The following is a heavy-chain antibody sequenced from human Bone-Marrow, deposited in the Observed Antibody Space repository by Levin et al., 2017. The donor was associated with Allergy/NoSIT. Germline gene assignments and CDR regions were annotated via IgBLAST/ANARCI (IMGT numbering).Heavy chain of an antibody. CDR2: IGGRGIDS. CDR1: GFTFKKYG. D-gene: IGHD1-26*01. CDR3: AKDPMWDRYNFDMGV. J-gene: IGHJ6*01. Sequence: PGGSLRLSCTASGFTFKKYGLTWVRQAPGKGLEWVASIGGRGIDSNYADSVRGRFTITRDMNMIFLQMNSLRVEDTTIYYCAKDPMWDRYNFDMGVWGQGTSVIVSS. V-gene: IGHV3-23*01.